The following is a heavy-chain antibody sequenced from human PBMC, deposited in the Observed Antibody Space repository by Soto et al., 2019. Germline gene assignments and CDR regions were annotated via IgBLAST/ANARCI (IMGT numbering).Heavy chain of an antibody. J-gene: IGHJ6*02. V-gene: IGHV2-70*01. CDR1: GFSLSTSGMC. CDR3: ARMNVPAASFYYYYYGMDV. D-gene: IGHD2-2*01. CDR2: IDWDDDK. Sequence: PTLVNPTQTLTLTCTFSGFSLSTSGMCVSWIRQPPGKALEWLALIDWDDDKYYSTSLKTRLTISKDTSKNQVVLTMTNMDPVDTATYYCARMNVPAASFYYYYYGMDVWGQGTTVTVS.